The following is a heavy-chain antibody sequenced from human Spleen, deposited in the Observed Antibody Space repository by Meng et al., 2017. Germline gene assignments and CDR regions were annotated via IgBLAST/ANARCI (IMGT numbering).Heavy chain of an antibody. CDR3: ARRVHDGRHYHYFDY. CDR2: IYYSGAT. CDR1: GCSISMSSNY. J-gene: IGHJ4*02. D-gene: IGHD3-16*01. V-gene: IGHV4-39*01. Sequence: QLQLQESGPGLVKPSETLSITCTFSGCSISMSSNYWDWIRQPPGKRLEWIGSIYYSGATYYNPSLKSRVTMSVDTSKNQFSLRLSSVTAADTAVFYCARRVHDGRHYHYFDYWGQGALVTVSS.